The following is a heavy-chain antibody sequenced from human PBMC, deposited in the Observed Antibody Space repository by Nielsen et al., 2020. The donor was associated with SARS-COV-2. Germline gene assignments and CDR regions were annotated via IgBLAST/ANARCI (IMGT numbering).Heavy chain of an antibody. CDR3: AKLASGSGYSSDY. Sequence: GESLKISCAAPGFTFNTYAMSWFRQAPGKGLEWVSGISGGGDTTDYADSVKGRFTISRDNAKNSLYLQMNSLRAEDTALYYCAKLASGSGYSSDYWGQGTLVTVSS. V-gene: IGHV3-23*01. D-gene: IGHD3-22*01. CDR2: ISGGGDTT. J-gene: IGHJ4*02. CDR1: GFTFNTYA.